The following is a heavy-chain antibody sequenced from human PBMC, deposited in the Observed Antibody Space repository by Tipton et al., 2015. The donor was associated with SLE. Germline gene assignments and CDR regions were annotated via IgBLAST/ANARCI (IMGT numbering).Heavy chain of an antibody. CDR1: GGSLTSGTYY. J-gene: IGHJ6*04. CDR3: ARGPSGNSGYEPMDV. V-gene: IGHV4-31*11. Sequence: GLVKPSETLSLTCAVSGGSLTSGTYYWGWIRQPPGKGLEWIGYIFYSGNTNYNPSLKSRVTMSVDTSKNQLSLKLTSVTAADTAVYYCARGPSGNSGYEPMDVWGKGTTVTVAS. CDR2: IFYSGNT. D-gene: IGHD5-12*01.